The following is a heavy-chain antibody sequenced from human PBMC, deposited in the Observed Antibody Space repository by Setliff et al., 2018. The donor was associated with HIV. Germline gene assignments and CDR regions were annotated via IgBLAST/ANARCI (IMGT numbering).Heavy chain of an antibody. D-gene: IGHD3-3*01. Sequence: ASVKVSCKASGGTFNMYAISWVRQAPGQRLEWMGRIDTDNGYRRYSPKLQGRVTITKDTSANTAYMELRGLRAEDTAVYYCARESDCSSARCQAALEWLEWNYYYGMDVWGQGTTVTVSS. CDR3: ARESDCSSARCQAALEWLEWNYYYGMDV. CDR1: GGTFNMYA. J-gene: IGHJ6*02. CDR2: IDTDNGYR. V-gene: IGHV1-3*04.